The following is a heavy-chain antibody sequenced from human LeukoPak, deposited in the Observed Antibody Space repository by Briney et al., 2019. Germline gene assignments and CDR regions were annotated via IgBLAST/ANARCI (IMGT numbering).Heavy chain of an antibody. V-gene: IGHV4-4*07. D-gene: IGHD6-13*01. J-gene: IGHJ4*02. CDR1: GGSISSYY. CDR2: IYTSGST. Sequence: SETLSLTCTVSGGSISSYYWSWIRQPAGKGLEWIGRIYTSGSTNYNPSLKSRVTILVDTSKNQFSLRLSSVIAADTAVYYCARKSIETAGRKPYDYWDQGTLVTVSP. CDR3: ARKSIETAGRKPYDY.